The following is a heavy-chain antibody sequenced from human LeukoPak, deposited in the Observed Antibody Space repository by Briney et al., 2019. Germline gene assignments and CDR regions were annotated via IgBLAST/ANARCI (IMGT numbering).Heavy chain of an antibody. CDR3: VREARGYHYTYFDY. D-gene: IGHD5-18*01. CDR2: VSSGHHA. Sequence: PGGSLRLSCTASGFTLGGHDMHWVRQTTREGLERVAAVSSGHHAFYGGSVKGRFTVSREDGKNSLYLQMNSLRAGDTAVYYCVREARGYHYTYFDYWGQGSLVTVSS. J-gene: IGHJ4*02. CDR1: GFTLGGHD. V-gene: IGHV3-13*01.